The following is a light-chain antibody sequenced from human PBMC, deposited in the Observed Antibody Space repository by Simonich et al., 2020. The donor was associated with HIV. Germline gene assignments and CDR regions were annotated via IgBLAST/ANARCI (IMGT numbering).Light chain of an antibody. CDR1: QSVLYNSNNKNY. V-gene: IGKV4-1*01. CDR3: QQYYSTPLT. Sequence: DIVMTQYPDTLAVSLGERATINCKSSQSVLYNSNNKNYLAWFQQQPGQPPKLLIYWASTRESGVPDRFSGSGSGTDFTLTISSLQAEDVAVYYCQQYYSTPLTFGGGTKVEIK. CDR2: WAS. J-gene: IGKJ4*01.